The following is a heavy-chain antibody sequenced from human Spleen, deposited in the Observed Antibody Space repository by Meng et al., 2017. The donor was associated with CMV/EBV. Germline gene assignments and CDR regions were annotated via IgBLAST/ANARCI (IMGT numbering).Heavy chain of an antibody. CDR2: INQINHSGAT. V-gene: IGHV4-34*01. D-gene: IGHD3-10*01. CDR1: GGSFSGYY. CDR3: ARGVGSYYGSGSYYKDY. J-gene: IGHJ4*02. Sequence: SETLSLTCAVYGGSFSGYYWSWIRQPPGKGLEWIGEINQINHSGATIYTPSLKSRVIISADSSKNQFSLRLTSVTAADTAVYYCARGVGSYYGSGSYYKDYWGQGMLVTVSS.